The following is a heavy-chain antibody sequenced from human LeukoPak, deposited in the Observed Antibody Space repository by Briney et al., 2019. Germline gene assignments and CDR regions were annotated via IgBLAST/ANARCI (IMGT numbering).Heavy chain of an antibody. CDR2: IDYRGST. D-gene: IGHD6-13*01. CDR3: ARGRYSSSLRYFDY. Sequence: PSETLSLTCTVSGGSISSSSYYWGWIRQPPGKGLEWIGSIDYRGSTYYNPSRKSRATISVDTSTNQFSLKLSSVTAADTAVYYCARGRYSSSLRYFDYWGQGTLVTVSS. V-gene: IGHV4-39*01. J-gene: IGHJ4*02. CDR1: GGSISSSSYY.